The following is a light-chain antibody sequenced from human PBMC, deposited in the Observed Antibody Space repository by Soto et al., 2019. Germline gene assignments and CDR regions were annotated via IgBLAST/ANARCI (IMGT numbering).Light chain of an antibody. CDR2: GAS. V-gene: IGKV3-20*01. CDR1: QSVGRNF. Sequence: EIVLTQSPGTLSLSPGESTTLSCRASQSVGRNFLAWYQQKPGRAPRLLIHGASYRATAIPDRFSGSGSETDFTLTISRLEPEDSAVYYCHQYAASPLTFGGETNVEIK. CDR3: HQYAASPLT. J-gene: IGKJ4*01.